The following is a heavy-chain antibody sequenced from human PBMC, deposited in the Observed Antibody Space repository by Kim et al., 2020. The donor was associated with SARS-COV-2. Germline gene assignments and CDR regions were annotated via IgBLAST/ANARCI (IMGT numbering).Heavy chain of an antibody. CDR2: ISWNSGSI. V-gene: IGHV3-9*01. Sequence: GGSLRLSCAASGFTFDDYAMHWVRQAPGKGLEWVSGISWNSGSIGYADSVKGRFTISRDNAKNSLYLQMNSLRAEDTALYYCAKDILPDIAVAGKVDPSWFDPWGQGTLVTVSS. CDR1: GFTFDDYA. J-gene: IGHJ5*02. D-gene: IGHD6-19*01. CDR3: AKDILPDIAVAGKVDPSWFDP.